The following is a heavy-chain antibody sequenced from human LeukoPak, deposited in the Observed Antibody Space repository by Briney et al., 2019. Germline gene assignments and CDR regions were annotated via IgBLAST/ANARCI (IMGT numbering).Heavy chain of an antibody. J-gene: IGHJ3*02. CDR3: AREGDYGDADAFDI. V-gene: IGHV3-30-3*01. D-gene: IGHD4/OR15-4a*01. Sequence: GGSLRLSCTATRFTFSTFTMHWVRQAPGKGLEWVSLISYDGTNKSYADSLRGRFTISRDNSKNTLYLQMNSLRAEDTAVYYCAREGDYGDADAFDIWGQGTMVTVSS. CDR1: RFTFSTFT. CDR2: ISYDGTNK.